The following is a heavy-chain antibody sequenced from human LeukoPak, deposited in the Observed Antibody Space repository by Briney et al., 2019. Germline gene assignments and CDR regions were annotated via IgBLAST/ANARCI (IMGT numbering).Heavy chain of an antibody. CDR3: AKDQGDYDFWSGYYNYYYYGMYV. J-gene: IGHJ6*01. D-gene: IGHD3-3*01. CDR1: GFTFSSYG. CDR2: ISYDGSNK. Sequence: GRSLRLSCAASGFTFSSYGMHWVRQAPGKGLEWVAVISYDGSNKYYADSVKGRFTISRDNSKNTLYLQMNSLRAEDTAVYYCAKDQGDYDFWSGYYNYYYYGMYVWGQGTTVTVSS. V-gene: IGHV3-30*18.